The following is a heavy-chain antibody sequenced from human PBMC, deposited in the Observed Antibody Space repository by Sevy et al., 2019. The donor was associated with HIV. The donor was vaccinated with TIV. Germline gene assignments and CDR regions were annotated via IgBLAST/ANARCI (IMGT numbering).Heavy chain of an antibody. CDR3: ATDLKKRGYDGGDYFDY. D-gene: IGHD5-12*01. J-gene: IGHJ4*02. V-gene: IGHV1-24*01. Sequence: ASVKVSCKVSGYTLTELSMHWVRQAPGKGLEWMGGFDPEDGETIYAQKFQGRVTMTEDTSTDTAYMELSSLRSEDTAVYYCATDLKKRGYDGGDYFDYWGQGTLVTVSS. CDR1: GYTLTELS. CDR2: FDPEDGET.